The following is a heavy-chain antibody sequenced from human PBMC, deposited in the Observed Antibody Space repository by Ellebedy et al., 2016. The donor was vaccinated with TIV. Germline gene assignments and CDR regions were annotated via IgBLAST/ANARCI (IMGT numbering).Heavy chain of an antibody. V-gene: IGHV3-23*01. Sequence: GGSLRLXXAASGFTFSSYAMTWVRQAPGKGLEWVSAISAGGGSTYYADSVKGRFTISRDNAKNTLYLQMNSLRAEDTAVYYCARRGYSYGYFYYGMDVWGQGTTVTVSS. CDR3: ARRGYSYGYFYYGMDV. D-gene: IGHD5-18*01. CDR2: ISAGGGST. CDR1: GFTFSSYA. J-gene: IGHJ6*02.